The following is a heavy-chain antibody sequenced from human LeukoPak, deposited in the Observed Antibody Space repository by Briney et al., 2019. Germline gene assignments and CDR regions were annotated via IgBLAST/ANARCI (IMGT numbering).Heavy chain of an antibody. CDR2: IIPISAIT. D-gene: IGHD6-13*01. CDR3: ARAGYLSNGVWDSSSWYFDY. J-gene: IGHJ4*02. V-gene: IGHV1-69*13. Sequence: GASVNVSCKASGGTFNNYAITWVRQAPGQGLEWMGRIIPISAITNYAENFQGRVTITADESTSTAYMELSSLRSEDTAVYYCARAGYLSNGVWDSSSWYFDYWGQGTLVTVSS. CDR1: GGTFNNYA.